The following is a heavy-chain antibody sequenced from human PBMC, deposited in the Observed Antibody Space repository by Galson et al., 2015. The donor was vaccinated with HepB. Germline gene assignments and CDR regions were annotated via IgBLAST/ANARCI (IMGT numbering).Heavy chain of an antibody. CDR2: IRVDGSAK. CDR3: ARTRWIQLWYFDY. CDR1: GVTFSGHW. D-gene: IGHD5-18*01. Sequence: LGLSCAASGVTFSGHWRTWAGQAPGEGLGGGANIRVDGSAKYYVDSVKGRFTISRDNVKNSLFLQMDSLRAEDTAVYYCARTRWIQLWYFDYWGQGALVTVSS. J-gene: IGHJ4*02. V-gene: IGHV3-7*03.